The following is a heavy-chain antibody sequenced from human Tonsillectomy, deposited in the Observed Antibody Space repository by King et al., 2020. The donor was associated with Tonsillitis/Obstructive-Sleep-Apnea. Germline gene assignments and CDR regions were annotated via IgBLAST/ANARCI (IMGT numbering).Heavy chain of an antibody. D-gene: IGHD3-10*01. Sequence: VQLQESGPGLVKPSETLSLTCTVSGGSVSSYYWSWIRQPPGKGLEWMGYIYYNGNSNFNPSLKSRVTMSIDTSKNQFSLRMSSVTAADTAVYYCAARGSGGGFDPWGQGTLVTVSS. CDR1: GGSVSSYY. CDR3: AARGSGGGFDP. J-gene: IGHJ5*02. CDR2: IYYNGNS. V-gene: IGHV4-59*02.